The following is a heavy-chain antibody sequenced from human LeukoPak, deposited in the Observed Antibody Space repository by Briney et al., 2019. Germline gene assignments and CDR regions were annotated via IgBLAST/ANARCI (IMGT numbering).Heavy chain of an antibody. CDR1: GFTFSDYG. CDR3: VKSYGSSHYYYYGLDV. Sequence: GGSLRLSCAASGFTFSDYGMHWVRQAPGKGLEWVAVISYDGINKYSADSVKGRFTVSRDNSKNTLSLQMNSLRPEDTAMYYCVKSYGSSHYYYYGLDVWGQGTTVTVAS. D-gene: IGHD3-10*01. V-gene: IGHV3-30*18. CDR2: ISYDGINK. J-gene: IGHJ6*02.